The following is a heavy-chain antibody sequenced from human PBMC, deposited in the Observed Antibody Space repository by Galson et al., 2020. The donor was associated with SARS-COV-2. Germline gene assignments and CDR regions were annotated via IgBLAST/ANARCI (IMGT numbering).Heavy chain of an antibody. J-gene: IGHJ4*01. CDR3: ARDPNSKDIVVVPAAMVPY. Sequence: GESLKISCAASGFTFSSYAMHWVRQAPGKGLEWVAVISYDGSNKYYADSVKGRFTISRDNSKNTLYLQMNSLRAEDTAVYYCARDPNSKDIVVVPAAMVPYWGQGTLVTVSS. CDR2: ISYDGSNK. D-gene: IGHD2-2*01. V-gene: IGHV3-30*01. CDR1: GFTFSSYA.